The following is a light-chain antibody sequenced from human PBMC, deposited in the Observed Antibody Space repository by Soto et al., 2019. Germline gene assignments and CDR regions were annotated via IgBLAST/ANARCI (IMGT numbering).Light chain of an antibody. J-gene: IGKJ1*01. CDR1: QSVSNW. CDR3: HPFSLFWP. V-gene: IGKV1-5*01. Sequence: IQMTQSPSTLSASVGQRVTITFRASQSVSNWLAWYQQKPGKAPMLLIYDVSSLESVVSSRFSGSAYGTEFILTIRLLHPADFATYYCHPFSLFWPFGQGTKVDI. CDR2: DVS.